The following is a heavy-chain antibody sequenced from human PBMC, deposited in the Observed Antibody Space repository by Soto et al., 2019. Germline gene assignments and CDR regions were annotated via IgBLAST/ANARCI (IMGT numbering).Heavy chain of an antibody. D-gene: IGHD4-17*01. CDR3: ARDLRGMGFYYGMDV. Sequence: QVPLVQSGAAVKKPGSSVKVSCKGSGGTFSNYAINWVRQAPGQGRAWRGGIIPSYTENYAQKFQGRVTITAEESTSPDCMALSSLRSEDTAVYCWARDLRGMGFYYGMDVGGQGTPVTVSS. CDR2: IIPSYTE. CDR1: GGTFSNYA. J-gene: IGHJ6*02. V-gene: IGHV1-69*01.